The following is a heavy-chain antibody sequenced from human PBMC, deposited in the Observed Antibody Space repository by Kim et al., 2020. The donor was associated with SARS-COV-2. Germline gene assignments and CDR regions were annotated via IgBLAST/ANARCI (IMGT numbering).Heavy chain of an antibody. J-gene: IGHJ4*02. V-gene: IGHV1-46*01. D-gene: IGHD3-10*01. Sequence: GGSTTYGQKFQGRVTMTRDTSTSTVYMDLSSLRSEDTAVYYCARVKDGGYWGQGTLVTVSS. CDR2: GGST. CDR3: ARVKDGGY.